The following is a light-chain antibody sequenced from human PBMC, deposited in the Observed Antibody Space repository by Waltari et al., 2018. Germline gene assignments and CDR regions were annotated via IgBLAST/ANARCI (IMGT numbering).Light chain of an antibody. CDR3: QHYLRLPVT. V-gene: IGKV3-20*01. CDR2: GAS. J-gene: IGKJ1*01. CDR1: QSVSRA. Sequence: EIVLTQSPGTLSLSLGVRATVSCRASQSVSRALAWYQQKPGQAPRLLIYGASTRATGIPDRFSGSGSGTDVSLTISRLEPDDFAIYYCQHYLRLPVTFGQGTTVEI.